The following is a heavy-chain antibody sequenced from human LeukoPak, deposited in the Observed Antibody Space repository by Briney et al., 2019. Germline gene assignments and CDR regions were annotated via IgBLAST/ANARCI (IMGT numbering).Heavy chain of an antibody. CDR2: ISSSGSTI. D-gene: IGHD5-18*01. J-gene: IGHJ4*02. Sequence: GGSLRLSCAASGFTFSDYCMSWIRQAPGKGLEWVSYISSSGSTIYYADSVKGRFTISRDNAKNSLYLQMNSLRAEDTAVYYCARDQVDTAMVRDPFDYWGQGNLVTVSS. CDR1: GFTFSDYC. CDR3: ARDQVDTAMVRDPFDY. V-gene: IGHV3-11*01.